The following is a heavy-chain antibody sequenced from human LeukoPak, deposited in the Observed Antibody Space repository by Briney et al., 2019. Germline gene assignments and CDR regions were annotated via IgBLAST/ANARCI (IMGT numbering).Heavy chain of an antibody. CDR2: IRYDGSNK. Sequence: AGGSLRLPCAASGFTFSSYGMHWVRQAPGKGLEWVAFIRYDGSNKYYADSVKGRFTISRDNSKNTLYLQMNSLRAEDTAVYYCAKDLDYYDSSGYFSSEVDYWGQGTLVTVSS. D-gene: IGHD3-22*01. CDR3: AKDLDYYDSSGYFSSEVDY. CDR1: GFTFSSYG. V-gene: IGHV3-30*02. J-gene: IGHJ4*02.